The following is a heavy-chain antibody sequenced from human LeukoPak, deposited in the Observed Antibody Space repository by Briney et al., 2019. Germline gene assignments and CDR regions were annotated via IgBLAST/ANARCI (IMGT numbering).Heavy chain of an antibody. CDR2: IYYSGST. V-gene: IGHV4-59*01. CDR3: ARQGSSWYGGWFDP. J-gene: IGHJ5*02. D-gene: IGHD6-13*01. CDR1: GGSISSYY. Sequence: SETLSLTCTVSGGSISSYYWSWIRQPPGKGLEWIGYIYYSGSTNYNPSLKSRVTISVDTSKNQFSLKLSSVTAADTAVYYCARQGSSWYGGWFDPWGQGTLVTVSS.